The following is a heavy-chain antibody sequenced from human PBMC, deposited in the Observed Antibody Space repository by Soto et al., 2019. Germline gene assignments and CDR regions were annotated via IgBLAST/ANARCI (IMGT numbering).Heavy chain of an antibody. CDR1: GGSISSYY. CDR2: MNPNSGNT. V-gene: IGHV1-8*01. Sequence: TCTVSGGSISSYYWSWIRQPPGKGLEWMGWMNPNSGNTGYAQKFQGRVSMTRNTSITTAYLELSSLRSDDTAIYYCARMATSGTLNWFDPWGQGTLVTVSS. J-gene: IGHJ5*02. CDR3: ARMATSGTLNWFDP.